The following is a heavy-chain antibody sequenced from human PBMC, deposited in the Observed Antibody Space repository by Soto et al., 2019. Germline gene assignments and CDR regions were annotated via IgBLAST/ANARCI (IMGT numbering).Heavy chain of an antibody. CDR3: ASGDYYDTPAVDY. CDR2: IYYSGST. D-gene: IGHD3-22*01. J-gene: IGHJ4*02. Sequence: SETLSLTCTVSGGSISSYYWNWIRQPPGKGLEWIGYIYYSGSTNYNPSLKSRVTISVDTSKNQFSLKLSSVTAADTAVYYCASGDYYDTPAVDYWGQGTLVTVSS. V-gene: IGHV4-59*01. CDR1: GGSISSYY.